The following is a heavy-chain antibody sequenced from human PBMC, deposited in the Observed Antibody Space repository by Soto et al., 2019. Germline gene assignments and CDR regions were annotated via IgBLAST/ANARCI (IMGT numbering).Heavy chain of an antibody. CDR3: VKDRSGGSSRPPHAFDI. J-gene: IGHJ3*02. CDR1: GFTFSSYA. V-gene: IGHV3-23*01. D-gene: IGHD2-15*01. Sequence: GGSLRLSCAASGFTFSSYAMSWVRQAPGKGLEWVSAISGSGGSTYYADSVKCRFTISRDNSKNTLYLQMNSLRAEDTAVYYCVKDRSGGSSRPPHAFDIWGQGTMVTVSS. CDR2: ISGSGGST.